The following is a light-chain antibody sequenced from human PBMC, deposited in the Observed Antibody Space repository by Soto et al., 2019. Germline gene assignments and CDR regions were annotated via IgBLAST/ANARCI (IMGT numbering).Light chain of an antibody. J-gene: IGKJ1*01. CDR1: QSISSW. CDR2: KAS. Sequence: DILMSQSPSTLCVSLGKRGTITCRDSQSISSWLAWYQQKPGKAPKLLIYKASSLESGAPSRFSGSGSGTEFTLTISSLQPDDFATYCCQQDNCHPWTFREGSKLEI. CDR3: QQDNCHPWT. V-gene: IGKV1-5*03.